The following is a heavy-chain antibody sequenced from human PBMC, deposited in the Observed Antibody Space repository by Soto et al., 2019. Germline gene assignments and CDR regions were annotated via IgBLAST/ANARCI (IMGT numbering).Heavy chain of an antibody. D-gene: IGHD6-13*01. CDR1: GFTFSSYA. CDR3: ARSTVGGIAAAGDY. J-gene: IGHJ4*02. CDR2: ISYDGSNK. V-gene: IGHV3-30*04. Sequence: EGSLRLSCAASGFTFSSYAMHWVRQAPGKGLEWVAVISYDGSNKYYADSVKGRFTISRDNSKNTLYLQMNSLRAEDTAVYYCARSTVGGIAAAGDYWGQGTLVTVSS.